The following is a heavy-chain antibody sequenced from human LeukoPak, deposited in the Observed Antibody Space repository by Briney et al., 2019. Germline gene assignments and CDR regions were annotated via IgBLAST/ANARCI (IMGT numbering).Heavy chain of an antibody. Sequence: GGSLRLSCAASGFTFSSYSMNWVRQAPGKGLEWVSSISSSSSYIYYADSVKGRFTISGDNAKNSLYLQMNSLRAEDTAVYYCARVYPYSSSPWDYFDYWGQGTLVTVSS. D-gene: IGHD6-6*01. V-gene: IGHV3-21*01. J-gene: IGHJ4*02. CDR2: ISSSSSYI. CDR3: ARVYPYSSSPWDYFDY. CDR1: GFTFSSYS.